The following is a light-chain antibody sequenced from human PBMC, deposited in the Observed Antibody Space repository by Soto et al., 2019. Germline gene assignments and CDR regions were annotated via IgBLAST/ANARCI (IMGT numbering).Light chain of an antibody. V-gene: IGLV8-61*01. CDR3: VLYMGSGIWV. Sequence: QAVVTQEPSFSVSPGGTVTLTCGLSSGSVSPSYYPGRFQQTPGQAPRALIYTTNTRSSGVPDRFSGSILGNKAALTITGAQADDESDYYCVLYMGSGIWVFGGGTKVTVL. J-gene: IGLJ3*02. CDR1: SGSVSPSYY. CDR2: TTN.